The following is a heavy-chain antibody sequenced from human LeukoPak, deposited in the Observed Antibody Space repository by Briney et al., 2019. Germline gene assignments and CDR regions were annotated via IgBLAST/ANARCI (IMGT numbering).Heavy chain of an antibody. CDR1: GVSISTYY. J-gene: IGHJ4*02. Sequence: SETLSLTCAVSGVSISTYYWSWIRQPPGRGLEWIGYIYNSGSTNFNPSLRSRVTISVNTSKNQFSLKLSSVTAADTVLYYCARGKEGNYGDYFDSWGQGTLVTVSS. CDR3: ARGKEGNYGDYFDS. D-gene: IGHD3-10*01. CDR2: IYNSGST. V-gene: IGHV4-59*01.